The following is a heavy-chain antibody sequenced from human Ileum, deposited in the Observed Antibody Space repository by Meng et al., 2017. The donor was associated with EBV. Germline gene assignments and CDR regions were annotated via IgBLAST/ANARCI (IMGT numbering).Heavy chain of an antibody. CDR3: ARAHPVVYFFDY. J-gene: IGHJ4*02. D-gene: IGHD4-23*01. V-gene: IGHV4-30-2*01. CDR1: CGSISSGGHS. Sequence: LQLQESGSALVKPSQTPSLTCAVSCGSISSGGHSWSCIRPPPGKGLEWIGDIQHSGSTYYNPSLKSRVTISVDRSRNQFSLKLSSVTAADTAVYYCARAHPVVYFFDYWGQGTLVTVSS. CDR2: IQHSGST.